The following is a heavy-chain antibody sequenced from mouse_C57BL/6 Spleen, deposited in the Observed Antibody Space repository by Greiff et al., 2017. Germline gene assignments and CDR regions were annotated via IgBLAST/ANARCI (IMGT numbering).Heavy chain of an antibody. Sequence: DVQLQESGGGLVKPGGSLKLSCAASGFTFSSYAMSWVRQTPEKRLEWVATISDGGSYTYYPDNVKGRFTISRDNAKDNLYVQMSHLKSEVTAKYYWTRCPYDYFDYWGQGTTLTVSS. CDR2: ISDGGSYT. J-gene: IGHJ2*01. V-gene: IGHV5-4*01. CDR1: GFTFSSYA. D-gene: IGHD2-3*01. CDR3: TRCPYDYFDY.